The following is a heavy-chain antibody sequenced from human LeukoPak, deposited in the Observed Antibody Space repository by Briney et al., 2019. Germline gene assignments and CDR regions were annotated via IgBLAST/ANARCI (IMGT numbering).Heavy chain of an antibody. Sequence: SETLSLTCTVSGGSISSYYWSWIRQPPGKGLEWIGYIYYSGSTNYNPSLKSRVTMTVDTSKNQFSLKLSTVTAADTAVYYCARRLGGYNYWGQGTLVTVSS. J-gene: IGHJ4*02. CDR2: IYYSGST. V-gene: IGHV4-59*08. CDR3: ARRLGGYNY. D-gene: IGHD5-12*01. CDR1: GGSISSYY.